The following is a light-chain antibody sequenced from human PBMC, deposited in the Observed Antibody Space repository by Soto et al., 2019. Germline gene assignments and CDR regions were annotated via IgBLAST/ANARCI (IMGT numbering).Light chain of an antibody. V-gene: IGLV2-14*01. CDR1: SSDVGGYNS. Sequence: QSALTQPASVSGSPGQSITISCTGTSSDVGGYNSVSWYQHHPGKAPKFIIYEVSNRPSGVSNRFSDSKSGNTASLTISGLQAEDEADYYCGSITSRSTSVFGTGTKLTVL. J-gene: IGLJ1*01. CDR3: GSITSRSTSV. CDR2: EVS.